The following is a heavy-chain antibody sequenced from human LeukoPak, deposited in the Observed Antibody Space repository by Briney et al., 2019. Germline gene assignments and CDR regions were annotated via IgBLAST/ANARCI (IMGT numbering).Heavy chain of an antibody. J-gene: IGHJ6*02. CDR3: ARDLRDYYYYGMDV. Sequence: PGGSLRLSRAASGFTFTTYWMHWVRQAPGKGLEWVSSISSSSSYIYYADSVKGRFTISRDNAKNSLYLQMNSLRAEDTAVYYCARDLRDYYYYGMDVWGQGTTVTVSS. V-gene: IGHV3-21*01. CDR2: ISSSSSYI. CDR1: GFTFTTYW.